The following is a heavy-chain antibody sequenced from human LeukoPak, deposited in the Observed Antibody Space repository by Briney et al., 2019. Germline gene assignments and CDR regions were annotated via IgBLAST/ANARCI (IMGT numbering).Heavy chain of an antibody. CDR2: ISSSSSTI. Sequence: GGSLRLSCAASGFTFSSYSMNWVRQAPGKGLEWVSYISSSSSTIYYADSVKGRFTISRDNAKNSLYLQMNSLRAEDTAVYYRARTYSSSWYGAFDIWGQGTMVTVSS. CDR3: ARTYSSSWYGAFDI. J-gene: IGHJ3*02. D-gene: IGHD6-13*01. V-gene: IGHV3-48*01. CDR1: GFTFSSYS.